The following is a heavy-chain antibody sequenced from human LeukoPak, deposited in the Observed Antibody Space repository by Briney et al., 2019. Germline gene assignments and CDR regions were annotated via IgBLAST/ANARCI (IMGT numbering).Heavy chain of an antibody. D-gene: IGHD3-10*01. CDR3: ARLTYGSGSYWFDY. V-gene: IGHV4-38-2*02. CDR1: GNSISSGYY. CDR2: IYHSGST. Sequence: SETLSLTCTVSGNSISSGYYWGWIRQPPGKGLEWIGSIYHSGSTYYNPSLKSRVTISVDTSKNQFSLKLSSVTAADTAVYFCARLTYGSGSYWFDYWGQGTLVTVS. J-gene: IGHJ4*02.